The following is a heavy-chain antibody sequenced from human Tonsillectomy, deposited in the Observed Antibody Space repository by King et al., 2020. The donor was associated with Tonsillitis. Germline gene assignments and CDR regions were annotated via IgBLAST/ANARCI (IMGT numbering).Heavy chain of an antibody. CDR1: GFTFSNAW. Sequence: VQLVESGGGLVKPGGSLRLSCAASGFTFSNAWMSWVRQAPGKGLEWVGRIKSKTDGGTTDYAAPVKGRFTISRDDSKNTLYLQMNSLKTEDTAVYYCTTEVGSTLSYFDYLGQGTLVTVSS. J-gene: IGHJ4*02. D-gene: IGHD1-26*01. CDR2: IKSKTDGGTT. V-gene: IGHV3-15*05. CDR3: TTEVGSTLSYFDY.